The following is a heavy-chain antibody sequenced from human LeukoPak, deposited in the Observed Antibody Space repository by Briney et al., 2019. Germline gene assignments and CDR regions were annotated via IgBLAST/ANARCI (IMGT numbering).Heavy chain of an antibody. Sequence: PGGSLRLSCAASGFTFSIYWMSWVRQAPGKGLEWVANIKQDGSEKYYVDSVKGRFTISKDNAKNSLYLQMNSLRAEDTAVYYCASVCSGGSCYANGYCFESWGQGTLVTVSS. J-gene: IGHJ4*02. V-gene: IGHV3-7*01. CDR3: ASVCSGGSCYANGYCFES. CDR2: IKQDGSEK. CDR1: GFTFSIYW. D-gene: IGHD2-15*01.